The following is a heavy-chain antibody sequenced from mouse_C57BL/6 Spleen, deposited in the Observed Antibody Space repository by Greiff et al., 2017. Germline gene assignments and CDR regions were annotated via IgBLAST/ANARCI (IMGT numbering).Heavy chain of an antibody. CDR1: GYTFTDYY. CDR3: ARSGDGYYFSYWYFDV. D-gene: IGHD2-3*01. CDR2: IGPGSGST. J-gene: IGHJ1*03. V-gene: IGHV1-77*01. Sequence: VKLMESGAELVKPGASVKISCKASGYTFTDYYINWVKQRPGQGLEWIGKIGPGSGSTYYNEKFKGKATLTADKSSSTAYMQLSSLTSEDSAVYFCARSGDGYYFSYWYFDVWGTGTTVTVSS.